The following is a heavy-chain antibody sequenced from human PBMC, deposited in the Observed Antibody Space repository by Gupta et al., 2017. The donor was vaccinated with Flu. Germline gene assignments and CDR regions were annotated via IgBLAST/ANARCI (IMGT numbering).Heavy chain of an antibody. Sequence: EVQLLESGGGLVQPGGSLRLSCAASGFPLSSNWMHWVRQAPGKGLVWVSHVSSDGSSTRYADFVKGRFTISRDNAKNTLYLQMSSLRVEDTAVYYCVRDRRPIVGPSPDWGQGTLVTVSS. D-gene: IGHD1-26*01. CDR1: GFPLSSNW. V-gene: IGHV3-74*01. CDR2: VSSDGSST. J-gene: IGHJ4*02. CDR3: VRDRRPIVGPSPD.